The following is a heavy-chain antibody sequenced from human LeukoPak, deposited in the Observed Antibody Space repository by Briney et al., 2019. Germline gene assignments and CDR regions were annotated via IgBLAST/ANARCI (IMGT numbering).Heavy chain of an antibody. D-gene: IGHD6-13*01. CDR2: ISSSSSYI. CDR3: AKAGYSSSWPFDY. Sequence: GGSLRLSCAASGFTFSSYSMDWVRQAPGKGLEWVSSISSSSSYIYYADSVKGRFTISRDNAKNTVFLQMNSLRVEDTAVYYCAKAGYSSSWPFDYWGQGTQVTVSS. CDR1: GFTFSSYS. J-gene: IGHJ4*02. V-gene: IGHV3-21*04.